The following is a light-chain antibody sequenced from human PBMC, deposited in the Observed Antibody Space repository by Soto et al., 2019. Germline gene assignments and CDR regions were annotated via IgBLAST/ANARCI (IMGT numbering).Light chain of an antibody. CDR3: HQRHMWHIT. CDR1: QSFRGL. V-gene: IGKV3-11*01. Sequence: EVVLTQSPVTLSLSPGERATLSCRASQSFRGLLAWYQQKPGQAPRLLIYDSYNRATGIPPRFSGSGSGTDFTLTISSLEPADSAVYYCHQRHMWHITCGQRTRLEIK. CDR2: DSY. J-gene: IGKJ5*01.